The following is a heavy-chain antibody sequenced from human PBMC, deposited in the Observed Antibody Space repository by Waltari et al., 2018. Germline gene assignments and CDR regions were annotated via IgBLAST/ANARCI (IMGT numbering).Heavy chain of an antibody. CDR2: IWYDGSNK. V-gene: IGHV3-33*06. CDR1: GFTFSSYG. D-gene: IGHD2-2*01. J-gene: IGHJ6*03. CDR3: AKDPAYCSSTSCYSEVREYYYYMDV. Sequence: QVQLVESGGGVVQPGRSLRLSCAASGFTFSSYGMHWVRQAPGTGLEWVAVIWYDGSNKYYADSVKGRFTISRDNSKNTLYLQMNSLRAEDTAVYYCAKDPAYCSSTSCYSEVREYYYYMDVWGKGTTVTVSS.